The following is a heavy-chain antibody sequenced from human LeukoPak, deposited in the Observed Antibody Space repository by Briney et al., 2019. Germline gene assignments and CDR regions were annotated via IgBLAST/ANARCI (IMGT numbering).Heavy chain of an antibody. CDR3: ARELEESVAGTKGLDY. D-gene: IGHD6-19*01. V-gene: IGHV3-74*01. Sequence: GGSLRLSCAASGFTFSSYWMHWVRQAPGKGLVWVSRINSDGSSTSYADPVKGRFTISRDNAKNTLYLQMNSLRAEDTAVYYCARELEESVAGTKGLDYWGQGTLVTVSS. CDR2: INSDGSST. J-gene: IGHJ4*02. CDR1: GFTFSSYW.